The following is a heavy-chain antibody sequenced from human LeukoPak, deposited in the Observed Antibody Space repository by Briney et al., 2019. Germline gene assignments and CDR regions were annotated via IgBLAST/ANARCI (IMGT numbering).Heavy chain of an antibody. V-gene: IGHV3-48*03. CDR3: ARDSSNRKSDY. D-gene: IGHD6-13*01. CDR2: ISSSGSTI. Sequence: RPGGSLRLSCAASGFIFDDYGMSWVRQAPGKGLEWVSYISSSGSTIYYADSVKGRLTTSRDNANNSLYLQMNSLRAEDTAVYYCARDSSNRKSDYWGQGTLVTVSS. CDR1: GFIFDDYG. J-gene: IGHJ4*02.